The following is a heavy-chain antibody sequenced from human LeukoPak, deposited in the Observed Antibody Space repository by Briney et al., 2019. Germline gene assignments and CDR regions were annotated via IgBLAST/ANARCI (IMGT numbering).Heavy chain of an antibody. Sequence: SETLSLTCTVSGGSISSYYWSWIRQPPGKGLEWIGYIYYSGSTNYNPSLKSRVTISVDTSKNQFSLKLSSVTAADTAVYYCASVHTMGYYFDYWGQGTLVTVSS. CDR2: IYYSGST. J-gene: IGHJ4*02. CDR3: ASVHTMGYYFDY. CDR1: GGSISSYY. D-gene: IGHD3-3*01. V-gene: IGHV4-59*01.